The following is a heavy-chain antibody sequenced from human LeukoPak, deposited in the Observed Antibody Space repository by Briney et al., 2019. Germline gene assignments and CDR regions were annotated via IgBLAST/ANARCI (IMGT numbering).Heavy chain of an antibody. D-gene: IGHD4-17*01. J-gene: IGHJ4*02. Sequence: GGSLRLSCAASGLTFSNAWMSWVRQAPGKGLEWVGHIKRKSDGGTTGYAAPVNGRFTISRDDSQNTLFLQMNGLKIEDTAVYYCTTDNDYGDYGLDYWGQGTLVTVSS. CDR3: TTDNDYGDYGLDY. CDR2: IKRKSDGGTT. CDR1: GLTFSNAW. V-gene: IGHV3-15*01.